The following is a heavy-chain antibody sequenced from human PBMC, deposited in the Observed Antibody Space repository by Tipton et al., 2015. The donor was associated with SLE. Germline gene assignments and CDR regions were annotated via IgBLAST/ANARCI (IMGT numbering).Heavy chain of an antibody. CDR1: GGSVSSGSYY. V-gene: IGHV4-61*01. CDR2: IYHSGST. D-gene: IGHD5-12*01. J-gene: IGHJ6*03. CDR3: ARDQVGYSGYTSFYYMDV. Sequence: TLSLTCTVSGGSVSSGSYYWSWIRQPPGKGLEWIGYIYHSGSTNYNPSLKSRVTISVDTSKNQFSLKLSSVTAADTAVYYCARDQVGYSGYTSFYYMDVWGKGTTVTVSS.